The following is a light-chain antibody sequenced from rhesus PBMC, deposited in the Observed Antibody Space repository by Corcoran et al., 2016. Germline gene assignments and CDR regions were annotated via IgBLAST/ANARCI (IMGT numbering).Light chain of an antibody. CDR1: RVGTEK. Sequence: SYDLTQPPSVSVSPGQTARITCGGDRVGTEKVHWYQQKPPQAPVVVIYYDGERPSGIPERFSGSKSGNTATLTISGVEAGDEADYYCQLWDRTINHHIFGTVTRLTVL. CDR2: YDG. CDR3: QLWDRTINHHI. J-gene: IGLJ1*01. V-gene: IGLV3-36*02.